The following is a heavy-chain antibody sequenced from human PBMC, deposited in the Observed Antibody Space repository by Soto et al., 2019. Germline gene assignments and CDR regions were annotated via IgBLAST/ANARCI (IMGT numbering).Heavy chain of an antibody. J-gene: IGHJ2*01. CDR1: GYTFTTYG. D-gene: IGHD6-19*01. V-gene: IGHV1-18*01. Sequence: GASVKVSCKASGYTFTTYGISWVRQAPGQGLEWMGWISAYNGNTNYAQRLQGRVTMTTDTSTSTAYMELRSLRSDDTAVYYCARDSDGTGWSQWYFDLWGRGTLVTVSS. CDR2: ISAYNGNT. CDR3: ARDSDGTGWSQWYFDL.